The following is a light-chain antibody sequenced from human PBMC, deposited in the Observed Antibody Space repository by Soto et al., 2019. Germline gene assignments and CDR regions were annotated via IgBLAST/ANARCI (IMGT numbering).Light chain of an antibody. V-gene: IGKV4-1*01. CDR2: WAS. CDR1: QSVLYSSNNKNY. CDR3: QQYYSIPWT. J-gene: IGKJ1*01. Sequence: DIVMTQSPDSLVVSLGERATINCKSSQSVLYSSNNKNYLAWYQQKPGQPPKQLIYWASTRESGVPDRFSGSGSGTDFTLTISSLQAEDVAVYYCQQYYSIPWTFGQGTKVEIK.